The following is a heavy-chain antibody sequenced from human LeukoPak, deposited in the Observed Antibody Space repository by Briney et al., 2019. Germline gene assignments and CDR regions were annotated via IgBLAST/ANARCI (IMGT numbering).Heavy chain of an antibody. CDR3: ARGGGWYGGGSWFDP. CDR1: GYTFTSYD. V-gene: IGHV1-8*03. D-gene: IGHD6-19*01. J-gene: IGHJ5*02. CDR2: MNPNGGNT. Sequence: ASVKVSCKASGYTFTSYDINWVRQATGQGLEWMGWMNPNGGNTGYAQKFQGRVTITRNTSISTAYMELSSLRSEDTAVYYCARGGGWYGGGSWFDPWGQGTLVTVSS.